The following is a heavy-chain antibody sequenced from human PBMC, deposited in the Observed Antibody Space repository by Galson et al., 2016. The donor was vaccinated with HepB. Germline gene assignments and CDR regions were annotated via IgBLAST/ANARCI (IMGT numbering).Heavy chain of an antibody. V-gene: IGHV1-69*13. CDR1: GGTFSNYA. CDR3: ARAHGSGLLTVIDV. Sequence: SVKVSCKASGGTFSNYAINWVRQAPGQGLEWMGGIIPIFGSGNYAKQFQGRATITADESTSTAYMELSSLRSEDTAVYYCARAHGSGLLTVIDVWGQGTTVTVS. CDR2: IIPIFGSG. D-gene: IGHD6-19*01. J-gene: IGHJ6*02.